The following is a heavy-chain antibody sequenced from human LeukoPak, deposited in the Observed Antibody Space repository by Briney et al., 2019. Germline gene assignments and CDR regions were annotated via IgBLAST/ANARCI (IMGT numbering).Heavy chain of an antibody. V-gene: IGHV4-59*01. CDR2: IHYSGST. CDR1: GGSISGFY. J-gene: IGHJ5*02. CDR3: AREGTAGTNLNWFDP. D-gene: IGHD1-1*01. Sequence: SETLSLTCTVSGGSISGFYWSWIRQPPGKGPEWIGYIHYSGSTNYNPSLKSRVTMSVDTSKNQFSLRLSSVTAADTAVYYCAREGTAGTNLNWFDPWGPGTLVTVSS.